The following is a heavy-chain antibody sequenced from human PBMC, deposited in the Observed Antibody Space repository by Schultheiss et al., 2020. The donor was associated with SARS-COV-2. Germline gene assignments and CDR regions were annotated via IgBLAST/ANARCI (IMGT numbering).Heavy chain of an antibody. Sequence: GWSLSLSCAAVGFTFNSYAMIWVRQAPGKGLEWVSSISGNGAITYYADSVKGRFTISRDNSKNTLSLQMNSLRAEDTAVYYCAKLTTSSGFDSWGLGTLVTVSS. CDR3: AKLTTSSGFDS. D-gene: IGHD6-25*01. CDR2: ISGNGAIT. V-gene: IGHV3-23*01. J-gene: IGHJ4*02. CDR1: GFTFNSYA.